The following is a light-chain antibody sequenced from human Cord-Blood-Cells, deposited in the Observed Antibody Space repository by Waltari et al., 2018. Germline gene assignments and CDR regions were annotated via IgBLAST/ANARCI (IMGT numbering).Light chain of an antibody. CDR2: DVS. V-gene: IGLV2-14*01. J-gene: IGLJ3*02. CDR3: SSYTSSSTGV. Sequence: QSALTQPASVSGSPGQSITISCTGTSSDVGGYNYVPWYQQPPGKAPKPMIYDVSNRPSGVSNRFSGSKSGNTASLTISGLQAEDEADYYCSSYTSSSTGVFGGGTKLTVL. CDR1: SSDVGGYNY.